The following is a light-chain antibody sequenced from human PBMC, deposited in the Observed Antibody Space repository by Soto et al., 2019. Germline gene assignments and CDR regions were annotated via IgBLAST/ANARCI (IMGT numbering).Light chain of an antibody. CDR3: HQYDDWPPYT. CDR1: QSVGTN. V-gene: IGKV3-15*01. J-gene: IGKJ2*01. CDR2: GAY. Sequence: EIEMTQSPATLSLSPGERATVSCRASQSVGTNLAWYQQKSGQAPRLLIYGAYTRAAGVPARFSGTGSGTEFTLTISSLQSEDFAVYYCHQYDDWPPYTFGQGTKLDFK.